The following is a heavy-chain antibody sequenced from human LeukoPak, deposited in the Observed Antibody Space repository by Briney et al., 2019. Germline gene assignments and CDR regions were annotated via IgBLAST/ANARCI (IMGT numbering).Heavy chain of an antibody. D-gene: IGHD3-10*01. Sequence: PGGSLRLSCAASGFTFSSYSMNWVRQAPGKGLEWVSSISSSSSYIYYADSVKGRFTISRDNAKNSLYLQMNTLRAEDTAVYYCASERGGTYYGSGRGCLDYWGQGTLVTVSS. CDR3: ASERGGTYYGSGRGCLDY. V-gene: IGHV3-21*01. J-gene: IGHJ4*02. CDR2: ISSSSSYI. CDR1: GFTFSSYS.